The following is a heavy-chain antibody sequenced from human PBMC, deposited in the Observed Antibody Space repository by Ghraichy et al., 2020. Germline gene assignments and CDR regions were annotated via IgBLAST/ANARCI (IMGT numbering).Heavy chain of an antibody. V-gene: IGHV3-7*05. CDR3: ARDGRTPRYDILRTQYAFDI. CDR1: GFTFSSYW. Sequence: GGSLRLSCAASGFTFSSYWMSWVRQAPGKGLEWVANIKQDGSEKYYVDSVKGRFTISRDNAKNSLYLQMNSLRAEDTAVYYCARDGRTPRYDILRTQYAFDIWGQGTMVTVSS. CDR2: IKQDGSEK. J-gene: IGHJ3*02. D-gene: IGHD3-9*01.